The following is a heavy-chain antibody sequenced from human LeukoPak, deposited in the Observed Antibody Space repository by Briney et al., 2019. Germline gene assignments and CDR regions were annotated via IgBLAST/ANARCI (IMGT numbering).Heavy chain of an antibody. CDR1: GGSISSGGYY. Sequence: SETLSLTCTVSGGSISSGGYYWSWIRQHPGKGLEWIGYMYYSGSTYYNPSLKSRVTISVDTSKNQFSLKLSSVTAADTAVYYCARVLAAAGHIDYWGQGTLVTVSS. D-gene: IGHD6-13*01. J-gene: IGHJ4*02. CDR3: ARVLAAAGHIDY. CDR2: MYYSGST. V-gene: IGHV4-31*03.